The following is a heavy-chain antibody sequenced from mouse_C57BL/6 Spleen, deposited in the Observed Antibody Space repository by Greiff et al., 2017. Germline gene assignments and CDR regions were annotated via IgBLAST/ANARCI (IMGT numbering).Heavy chain of an antibody. V-gene: IGHV1-7*01. J-gene: IGHJ2*01. Sequence: QVQLQQSGAELAKPGASVKLSCKASGYTFTSYWMHWVKQRPGQGLEWIGYINPSSGYTKYNQKFKDKATLNADKSSSTAYMQLSSLTYEDSAVYYCARDYGPYFDYWGQGTTLTVSS. CDR3: ARDYGPYFDY. D-gene: IGHD1-1*01. CDR2: INPSSGYT. CDR1: GYTFTSYW.